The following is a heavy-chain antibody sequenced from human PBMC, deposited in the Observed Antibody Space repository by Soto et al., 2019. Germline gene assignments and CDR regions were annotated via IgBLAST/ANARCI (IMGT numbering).Heavy chain of an antibody. CDR2: ITDNGGST. D-gene: IGHD4-17*01. V-gene: IGHV3-23*01. Sequence: EVQLLESGGGLVQAGGFLRLCCAASGFTFSRDGMSWVRQAPGKGLEWVSLITDNGGSTYYADSVKGRFTISRDNTKNTLFLQMNSLRAEDTAVYYCAKERATTTALDYWGQGALVTVSS. CDR3: AKERATTTALDY. J-gene: IGHJ4*02. CDR1: GFTFSRDG.